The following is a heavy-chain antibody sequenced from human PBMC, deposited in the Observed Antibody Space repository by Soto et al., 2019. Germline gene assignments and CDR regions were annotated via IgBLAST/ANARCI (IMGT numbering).Heavy chain of an antibody. Sequence: QVQLLQSGAEVKKPGSSVKVSCKASGGTFSNYAITWVRQAPGQGLEWLCRIIPIFGSTNFAQKFQGRVTLTADESTTTVYMEVSSLRSDDTAVYFCAKDGGKDGYFGNWFDPWGQGTLVTVSS. CDR3: AKDGGKDGYFGNWFDP. J-gene: IGHJ5*02. D-gene: IGHD5-18*01. V-gene: IGHV1-69*15. CDR2: IIPIFGST. CDR1: GGTFSNYA.